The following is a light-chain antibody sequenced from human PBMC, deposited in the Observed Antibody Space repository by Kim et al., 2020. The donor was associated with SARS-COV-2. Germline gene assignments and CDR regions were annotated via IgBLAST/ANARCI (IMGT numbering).Light chain of an antibody. Sequence: SSELTQDPAVSVALGQTVSITCQGDSLRDPYASWYQQKPGQAPVLVIYGKNNRPSGIPDRFSGSSSGNTASLIIAGAHAEAEAYYHCNSRDTSGNYQVFG. J-gene: IGLJ3*02. CDR3: NSRDTSGNYQV. CDR1: SLRDPY. V-gene: IGLV3-19*01. CDR2: GKN.